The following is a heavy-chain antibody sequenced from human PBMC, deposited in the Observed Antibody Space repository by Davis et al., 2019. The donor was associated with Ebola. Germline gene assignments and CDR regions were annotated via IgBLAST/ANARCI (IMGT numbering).Heavy chain of an antibody. CDR3: ARGYDSSGYYY. J-gene: IGHJ4*02. V-gene: IGHV4-39*01. CDR1: GGSISSSSYY. CDR2: IYYSGST. Sequence: MPSETLSLTCTVSGGSISSSSYYWGWIRQPPGKGLEWIGSIYYSGSTYYNPSIKSRVTISVDTSKNQFSLKLSSVTAADTAVYYCARGYDSSGYYYWGQGTLVTVSS. D-gene: IGHD3-22*01.